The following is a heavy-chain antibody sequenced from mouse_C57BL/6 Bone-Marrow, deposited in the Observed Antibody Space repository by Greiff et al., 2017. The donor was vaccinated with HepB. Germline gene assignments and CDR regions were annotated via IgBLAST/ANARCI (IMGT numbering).Heavy chain of an antibody. CDR2: IRNKANGYTT. CDR1: GFTFTDYY. D-gene: IGHD1-1*02. CDR3: ESYIYGGFAY. J-gene: IGHJ3*01. Sequence: EVQGVESGGGLVQPGGSLSLSCAASGFTFTDYYMSWVRQPPGKALEWLGIIRNKANGYTTEYSASVKGRFTISRDNSQSNLYLQMNALRAEDSATCYCESYIYGGFAYWGQGTLVTVSA. V-gene: IGHV7-3*01.